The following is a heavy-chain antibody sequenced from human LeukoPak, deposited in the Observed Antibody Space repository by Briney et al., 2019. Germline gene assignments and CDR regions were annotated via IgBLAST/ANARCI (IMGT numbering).Heavy chain of an antibody. CDR2: IIPIFGTA. D-gene: IGHD5-18*01. CDR3: ASASGYSYGPQGSYYFDY. CDR1: GGTFSSYA. J-gene: IGHJ4*02. Sequence: GASVKVSCKASGGTFSSYAISWVRQAPGQGLEWMGRIIPIFGTANYAQKFQGRVTITTDESTGTAYMELSSLRSEDTAVYYCASASGYSYGPQGSYYFDYWGQGTLVTVSS. V-gene: IGHV1-69*05.